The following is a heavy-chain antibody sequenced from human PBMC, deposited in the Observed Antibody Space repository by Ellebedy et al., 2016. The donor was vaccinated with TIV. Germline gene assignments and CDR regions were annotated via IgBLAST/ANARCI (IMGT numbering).Heavy chain of an antibody. Sequence: PGGSLRLSCAASGFTFTSYWMNWVRQAPGKGLEWVANIKEDGSEKFYVDSVKGRFTISRDNAKNSLYLQMNSLRAEDTAVYYCARDAGYYYYGMDVWGQGTTVTVSS. V-gene: IGHV3-7*01. CDR2: IKEDGSEK. CDR3: ARDAGYYYYGMDV. CDR1: GFTFTSYW. D-gene: IGHD6-13*01. J-gene: IGHJ6*02.